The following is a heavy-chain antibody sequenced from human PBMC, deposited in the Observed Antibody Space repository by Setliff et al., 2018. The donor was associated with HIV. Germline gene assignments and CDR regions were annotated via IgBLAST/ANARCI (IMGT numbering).Heavy chain of an antibody. D-gene: IGHD1-26*01. CDR3: GRDRGWDRRYFEY. CDR2: INAYNGDT. CDR1: GHTFSDYG. Sequence: ASVTVSCKASGHTFSDYGISWMRQAPGQGFEWLGWINAYNGDTNYAPKFQGRVTMTRDKSTSTAYMELRSLRSDDTAVYYCGRDRGWDRRYFEYWGQGTLVTVSS. V-gene: IGHV1-18*01. J-gene: IGHJ4*02.